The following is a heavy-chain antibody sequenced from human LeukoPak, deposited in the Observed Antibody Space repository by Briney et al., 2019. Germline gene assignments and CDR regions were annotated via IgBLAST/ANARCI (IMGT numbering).Heavy chain of an antibody. CDR2: MNPNSGNT. D-gene: IGHD3-22*01. CDR1: GYTFTSYD. J-gene: IGHJ4*02. CDR3: ARGRRGRDYTYYYDSSGSGLRY. Sequence: GASVKVSCKASGYTFTSYDINWVRQATGQGLEWMEWMNPNSGNTGYAQKFQGRVTMTRNTSISTAYMELSSLRSEDTAVYYCARGRRGRDYTYYYDSSGSGLRYWGQGTLVTVSS. V-gene: IGHV1-8*01.